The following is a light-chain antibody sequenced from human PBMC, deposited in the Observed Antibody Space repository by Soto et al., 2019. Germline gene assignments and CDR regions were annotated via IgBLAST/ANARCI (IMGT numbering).Light chain of an antibody. V-gene: IGKV1-5*01. Sequence: DIQMTQCTSTVSASVGDRATITCRASQSISRWLAWYQQKPGKAPKLLIHDATSSESGVPSRLSGSGSGTEFTLTIRSLQPDDFATYYCQQYSSYWTFAQGTKVDIK. CDR2: DAT. CDR1: QSISRW. J-gene: IGKJ1*01. CDR3: QQYSSYWT.